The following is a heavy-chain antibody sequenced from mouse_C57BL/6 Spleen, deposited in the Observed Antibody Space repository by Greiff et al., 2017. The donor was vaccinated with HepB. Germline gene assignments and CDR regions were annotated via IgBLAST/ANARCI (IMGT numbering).Heavy chain of an antibody. Sequence: EVKLQESGPGLVKPSQSLSLTCSVTGYSITSGYYWNWIRQFPGNKLEWMGYISYDGSNNYNPSLKNRISITRDTSKNQFFLKLNSVTTEDTATYYCAREGSDYYGSSYFDYWGQGTTLTVSS. D-gene: IGHD1-1*01. J-gene: IGHJ2*01. V-gene: IGHV3-6*01. CDR3: AREGSDYYGSSYFDY. CDR1: GYSITSGYY. CDR2: ISYDGSN.